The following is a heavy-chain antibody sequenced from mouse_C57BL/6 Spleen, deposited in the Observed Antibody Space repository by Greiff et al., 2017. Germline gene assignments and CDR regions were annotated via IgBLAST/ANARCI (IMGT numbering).Heavy chain of an antibody. V-gene: IGHV1-54*01. CDR2: INPGSGGT. CDR1: GYAFTNYL. D-gene: IGHD1-1*01. J-gene: IGHJ1*03. Sequence: QVQLQQSGAELVRPGTSVKVSCKASGYAFTNYLIEWVKQRPGQGLEWIGVINPGSGGTNYNEKFKGKATLTADKSSSTAYMQLSSLTSEDSAVYFCARGGIRRGTWYFDVWGTGTTVTVSS. CDR3: ARGGIRRGTWYFDV.